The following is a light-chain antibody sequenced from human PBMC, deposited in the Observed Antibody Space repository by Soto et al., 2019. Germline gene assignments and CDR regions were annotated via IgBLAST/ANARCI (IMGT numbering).Light chain of an antibody. Sequence: DIQMTQSPSTLSASVGDRVTITCRASQSISSRLAWYRQKPGKAPKLLIYDASSLESGVPSRFSGSGSGTEFTLAISSLQPDDFATYSCQQYNSYSMYAFGQGTKLEIK. J-gene: IGKJ2*01. CDR2: DAS. V-gene: IGKV1-5*01. CDR1: QSISSR. CDR3: QQYNSYSMYA.